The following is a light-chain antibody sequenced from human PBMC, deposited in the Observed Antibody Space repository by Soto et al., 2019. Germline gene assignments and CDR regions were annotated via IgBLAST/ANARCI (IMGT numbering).Light chain of an antibody. CDR2: KAS. J-gene: IGKJ1*01. CDR1: QTISSW. CDR3: QLYNSYSEA. Sequence: DIQMTQSPSTLSGSVGDRVTITCRASQTISSWLAWYQQKPEKAPKLLIYKASTLKSGVPSRFSGSGSGTEFTLTISSLQPDDFVTYYCQLYNSYSEAFGQGTKVE. V-gene: IGKV1-5*03.